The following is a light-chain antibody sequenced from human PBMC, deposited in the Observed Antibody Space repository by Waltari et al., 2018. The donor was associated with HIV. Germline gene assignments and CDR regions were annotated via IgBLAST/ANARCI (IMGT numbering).Light chain of an antibody. Sequence: QSALTQPHHAPRPPGPAVTIPCTGPSSAVGDNNYVSWYQQHPGKAPKVIIYKVSKPPSGVPGRFSGTKSGNTAFLIGSGLHAEDDADYFCTSDAGSNNLVFGGGTKLTVL. CDR3: TSDAGSNNLV. V-gene: IGLV2-8*01. CDR2: KVS. CDR1: SSAVGDNNY. J-gene: IGLJ2*01.